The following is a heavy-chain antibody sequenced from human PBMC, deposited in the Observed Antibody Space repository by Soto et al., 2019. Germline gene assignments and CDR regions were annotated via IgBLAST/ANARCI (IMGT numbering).Heavy chain of an antibody. V-gene: IGHV1-2*04. J-gene: IGHJ6*02. Sequence: ASVKVSCKASGGTLSSYTFSWVRQAPGQGLEWMGRINPNRGGTNYAKKFQGWVTMTRDTSISTAYMELSRLRSDDTAVYYCARDYDILTGPRGYYYYGMDVWGQGTTVNVS. CDR2: INPNRGGT. CDR1: GGTLSSYT. CDR3: ARDYDILTGPRGYYYYGMDV. D-gene: IGHD3-9*01.